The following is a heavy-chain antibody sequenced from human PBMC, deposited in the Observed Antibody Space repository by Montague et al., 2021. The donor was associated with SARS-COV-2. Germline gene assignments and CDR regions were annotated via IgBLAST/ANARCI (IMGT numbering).Heavy chain of an antibody. V-gene: IGHV3-48*04. Sequence: SLRLSCAASGFTFSSYSVNWVRQAPGKGLEWISYISSSTNIIYYADSVKGRFTISRYNARNSLYLQMNILRVDDTAVYYCAKDLVLRAARPDALDVWGQGTVVTVSS. CDR2: ISSSTNII. J-gene: IGHJ3*01. CDR3: AKDLVLRAARPDALDV. CDR1: GFTFSSYS. D-gene: IGHD6-25*01.